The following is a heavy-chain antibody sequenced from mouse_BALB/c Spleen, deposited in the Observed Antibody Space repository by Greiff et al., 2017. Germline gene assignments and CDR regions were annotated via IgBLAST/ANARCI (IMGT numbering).Heavy chain of an antibody. CDR2: IDPSDSET. D-gene: IGHD1-1*01. J-gene: IGHJ2*01. V-gene: IGHV1-69*02. Sequence: QVQLQQPGAELVKPGAPVKLSCKASGYTFTSYWMNWVKQRPGRGLEWIGRIDPSDSETHYNQKFKDKATLTVDKSSSTAYIQLSSLTSEDSAVYYCARRSDYGSPVYFDYWGQGTTLTVSS. CDR3: ARRSDYGSPVYFDY. CDR1: GYTFTSYW.